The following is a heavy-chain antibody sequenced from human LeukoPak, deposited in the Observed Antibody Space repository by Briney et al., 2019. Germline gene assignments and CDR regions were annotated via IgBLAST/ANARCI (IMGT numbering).Heavy chain of an antibody. V-gene: IGHV4-4*07. Sequence: SETLSLTCTVSAASINNYYWTWLRQPAGKGLEWIGRVYSSGSTNYNPSLKSRVTISVDTSKNQFSLKLSSVTAADTAVYYCASTTVKARWFDPWGQGTLVTVSS. D-gene: IGHD4-11*01. CDR2: VYSSGST. CDR1: AASINNYY. CDR3: ASTTVKARWFDP. J-gene: IGHJ5*02.